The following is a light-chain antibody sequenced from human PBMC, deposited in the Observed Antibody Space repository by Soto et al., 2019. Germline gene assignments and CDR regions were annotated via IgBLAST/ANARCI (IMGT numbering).Light chain of an antibody. Sequence: QSALTQPPSLSGSPGQSITISCTGTSSDVGGYTSVSWYQQHPGKAPKLVIYEVSDRPSGVSSRFSGSKSGNTASLTISGLQAEDEADYYCSSYTGTNVIFGGGTKLTVL. V-gene: IGLV2-14*01. CDR3: SSYTGTNVI. J-gene: IGLJ2*01. CDR1: SSDVGGYTS. CDR2: EVS.